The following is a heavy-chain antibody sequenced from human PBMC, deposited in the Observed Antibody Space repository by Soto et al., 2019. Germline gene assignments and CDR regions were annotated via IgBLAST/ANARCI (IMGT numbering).Heavy chain of an antibody. V-gene: IGHV3-30-3*01. D-gene: IGHD4-17*01. CDR1: GFTFSSYA. Sequence: GGSLRLSCAASGFTFSSYAMHWVRQAPGKGLEWVAVISYDGSNKYYADSVKGRYTISRDNSKNTLYLQINSLRAEDTAVYYCARDPDSTVTFWFDPWGQGTLVTVSS. J-gene: IGHJ5*02. CDR2: ISYDGSNK. CDR3: ARDPDSTVTFWFDP.